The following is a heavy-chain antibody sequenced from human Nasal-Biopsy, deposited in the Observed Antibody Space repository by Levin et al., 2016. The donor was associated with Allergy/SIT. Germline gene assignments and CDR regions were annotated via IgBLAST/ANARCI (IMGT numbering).Heavy chain of an antibody. J-gene: IGHJ2*01. V-gene: IGHV4-59*01. D-gene: IGHD5-24*01. CDR3: ASGPGYNFGSNWFFHL. Sequence: GSLRLSCTVSTGSITTYYWSWIRQPPGKGLEWIGYIYFSGPTNYNPSLKGRVTISIDTSKNQFSLKLASVTAADTAVYYCASGPGYNFGSNWFFHLWGRGTPVTVSS. CDR2: IYFSGPT. CDR1: TGSITTYY.